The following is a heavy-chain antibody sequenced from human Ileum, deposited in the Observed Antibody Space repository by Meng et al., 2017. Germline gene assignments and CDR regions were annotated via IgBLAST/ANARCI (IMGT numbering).Heavy chain of an antibody. CDR1: GDSISSSNW. Sequence: QGRLQEAGPGLVGPLGTLSLTCVVSGDSISSSNWWNWVRQPPGKGLEWIGEIFHTGSTNYNPSLKSRVTISEDKSMNQFSLRLTSVTAADTAIFYCVRHGGKYFDYWGQGILVTVSS. J-gene: IGHJ4*02. D-gene: IGHD2-15*01. CDR2: IFHTGST. V-gene: IGHV4-4*02. CDR3: VRHGGKYFDY.